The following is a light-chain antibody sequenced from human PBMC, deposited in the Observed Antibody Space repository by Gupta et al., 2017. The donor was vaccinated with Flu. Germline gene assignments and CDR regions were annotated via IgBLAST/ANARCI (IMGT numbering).Light chain of an antibody. CDR2: RDS. V-gene: IGLV3-9*01. J-gene: IGLJ1*01. CDR3: QVWDSSAPSV. CDR1: SIGSKD. Sequence: SYDLTQPLSVSVALGQPASITCGGNSIGSKDVHWYQQKPGQAPVLVIYRDSSRPSGIPERFSGSNSGNTATLTITRAQAEDEAHYYCQVWDSSAPSVFGTGTKVTVL.